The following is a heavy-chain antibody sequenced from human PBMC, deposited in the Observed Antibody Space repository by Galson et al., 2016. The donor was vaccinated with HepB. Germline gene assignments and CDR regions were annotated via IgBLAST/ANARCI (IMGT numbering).Heavy chain of an antibody. CDR2: INPTYDST. CDR3: ARRGCGGACYSRDALDV. V-gene: IGHV1-46*01. D-gene: IGHD2-21*02. J-gene: IGHJ3*01. Sequence: SVKVSCKASGYTFTSHYIYWVRQAPGQGLEWMGIINPTYDSTSYAQKFLGRVTMTSDTSTNTVYMELSSLRSDDTAVYYCARRGCGGACYSRDALDVWGQGTMVTVSS. CDR1: GYTFTSHY.